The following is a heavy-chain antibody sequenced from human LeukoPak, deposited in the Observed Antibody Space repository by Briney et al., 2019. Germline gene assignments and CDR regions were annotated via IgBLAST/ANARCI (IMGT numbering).Heavy chain of an antibody. J-gene: IGHJ4*02. CDR3: AKDPYSSSSALIDY. D-gene: IGHD6-6*01. Sequence: GGSLRLSCAASGFTFSSYEMNWVRQAPGKGLEWVAVISYDGRNKYYADSVKGRFTISRDNSKNTLYLQMNSLRAEDTAVYYCAKDPYSSSSALIDYWGQGTLVTVSS. V-gene: IGHV3-30*18. CDR1: GFTFSSYE. CDR2: ISYDGRNK.